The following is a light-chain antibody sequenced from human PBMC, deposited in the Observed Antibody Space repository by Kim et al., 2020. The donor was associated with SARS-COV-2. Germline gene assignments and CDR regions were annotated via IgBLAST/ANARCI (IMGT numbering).Light chain of an antibody. J-gene: IGLJ2*01. CDR2: GRN. CDR1: SLRSYY. CDR3: QSRDSGGNVL. V-gene: IGLV3-19*01. Sequence: SELTQDPAVSVALGQTVRITCQGDSLRSYYATWYQQRPRQAPVLVIYGRNNRPSGISDRFSGSSSGNTASLTISGAQAEDEADFFCQSRDSGGNVLFGGGTKLTVL.